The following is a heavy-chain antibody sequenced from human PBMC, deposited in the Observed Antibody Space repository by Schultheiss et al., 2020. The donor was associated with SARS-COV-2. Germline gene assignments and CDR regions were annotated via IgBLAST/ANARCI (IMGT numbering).Heavy chain of an antibody. D-gene: IGHD3-10*01. CDR2: INHSGST. V-gene: IGHV4-34*01. CDR3: ARGNYYGSGSYPRYYYYYMDV. J-gene: IGHJ6*03. CDR1: GGSFSGYY. Sequence: SETLSLTCAVYGGSFSGYYWSWIRQPPGKGLEWIGEINHSGSTNYNPSLKSRVTISVDTSKNQFSLKLSSVTAADTAVYYCARGNYYGSGSYPRYYYYYMDVWGKGTTVTVSS.